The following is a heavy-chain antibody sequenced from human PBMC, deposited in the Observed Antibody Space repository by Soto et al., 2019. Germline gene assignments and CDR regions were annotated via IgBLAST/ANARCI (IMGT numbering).Heavy chain of an antibody. D-gene: IGHD6-13*01. CDR3: ARDHVTIRNGGSSSPYPLHYMDV. CDR2: INPNSGGT. J-gene: IGHJ6*03. V-gene: IGHV1-2*04. CDR1: GYTFTGYY. Sequence: ASVKVSCKASGYTFTGYYMHGVRQAPGQGLEWMGWINPNSGGTNYAQKFQGWVTMTRDTSISTAYMELSRLRSDDTAVYYCARDHVTIRNGGSSSPYPLHYMDVWGKGTTVTVSS.